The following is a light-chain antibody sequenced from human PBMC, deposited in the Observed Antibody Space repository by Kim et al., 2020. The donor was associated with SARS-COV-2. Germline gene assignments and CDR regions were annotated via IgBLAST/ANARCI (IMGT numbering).Light chain of an antibody. V-gene: IGKV1-6*01. J-gene: IGKJ1*01. CDR3: LQDYNDPWT. CDR1: QGIRYD. Sequence: SSVGDTVTITCRASQGIRYDLGWYQQKPGKAPNVLIYAASNLQDGVPSRFSGSGSGTDFTLTISSLQPEDFATYYCLQDYNDPWTFGQGTKVDIK. CDR2: AAS.